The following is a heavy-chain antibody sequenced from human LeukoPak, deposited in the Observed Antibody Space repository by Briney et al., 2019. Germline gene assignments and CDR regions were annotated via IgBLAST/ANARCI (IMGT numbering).Heavy chain of an antibody. CDR2: VSYSSSTI. D-gene: IGHD3-10*01. V-gene: IGHV3-48*02. CDR3: AREAHIVRGVNPLDY. J-gene: IGHJ4*02. Sequence: GGSLRLSCAASGFTFSSYSMNWVRQAPGKGLEWISYVSYSSSTIYYADSVKGRFTISRDNAKNSLYLQMNSLRDEDTAVYYCAREAHIVRGVNPLDYWGQGTLVTVSS. CDR1: GFTFSSYS.